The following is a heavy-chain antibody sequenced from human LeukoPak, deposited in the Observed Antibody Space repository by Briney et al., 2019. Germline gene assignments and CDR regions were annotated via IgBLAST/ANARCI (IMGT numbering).Heavy chain of an antibody. V-gene: IGHV3-23*01. J-gene: IGHJ4*02. Sequence: PGGSLRLSCAASGFTFSTFGMRWVRQAPGKGLEWVSTIPASGGNTYYADSVRGRLTISRDNSKNTLYLQINSLTAEDTAIYYCVRYLSGWYYFDWWGQGTLVTVSS. CDR1: GFTFSTFG. CDR3: VRYLSGWYYFDW. CDR2: IPASGGNT. D-gene: IGHD6-19*01.